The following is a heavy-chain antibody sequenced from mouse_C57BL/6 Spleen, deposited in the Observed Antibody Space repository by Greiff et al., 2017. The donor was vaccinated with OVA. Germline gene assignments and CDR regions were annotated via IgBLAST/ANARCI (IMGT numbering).Heavy chain of an antibody. J-gene: IGHJ4*01. D-gene: IGHD1-1*01. V-gene: IGHV1-82*01. CDR3: ARERYYGSSYDYAMDY. Sequence: VQLQQSGPELVKPGASVKISCKASGYAFSSSWMNWVKQRPGKGLEWIGRFYPGDGDTNYNGKFKGKATLTADKSSSTAYMQLSSLTSEDSAVYFCARERYYGSSYDYAMDYWGQGTSVTVSS. CDR1: GYAFSSSW. CDR2: FYPGDGDT.